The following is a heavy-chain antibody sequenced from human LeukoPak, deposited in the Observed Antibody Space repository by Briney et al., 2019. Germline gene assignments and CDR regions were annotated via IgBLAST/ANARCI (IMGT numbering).Heavy chain of an antibody. CDR2: ISSSSNYI. D-gene: IGHD1-14*01. J-gene: IGHJ4*02. V-gene: IGHV3-21*01. CDR1: GFTFSSYS. CDR3: ARVPGDY. Sequence: GGSLRLSCAASGFTFSSYSMTWVRQAPGKGLEWVSSISSSSNYIYYADSMKGRFTISRDNAKSSLYLQMNSLTAEDTAVYYCARVPGDYWGQGTLVTVSS.